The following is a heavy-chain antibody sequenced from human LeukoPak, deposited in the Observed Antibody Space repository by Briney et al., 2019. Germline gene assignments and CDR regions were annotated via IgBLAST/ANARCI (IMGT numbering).Heavy chain of an antibody. Sequence: GGSLRLSCAASGFTFSSYGMSWVGQPPGKGLEWVSAISGRGGSTYYADSVKGRFTISRDNSKNTLYLQMNSLRAEDTAVYYCAKVGLGSSWYYFDYWGQGTLVTVSS. CDR3: AKVGLGSSWYYFDY. D-gene: IGHD6-13*01. CDR1: GFTFSSYG. J-gene: IGHJ4*02. CDR2: ISGRGGST. V-gene: IGHV3-23*01.